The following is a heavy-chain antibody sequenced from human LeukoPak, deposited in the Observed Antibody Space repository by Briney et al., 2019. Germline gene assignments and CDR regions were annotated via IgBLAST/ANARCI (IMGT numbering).Heavy chain of an antibody. CDR2: ISSSSSYI. D-gene: IGHD6-25*01. J-gene: IGHJ4*02. CDR1: GFIFSSYS. CDR3: ARDPRAATAY. Sequence: GGSLRLSCAASGFIFSSYSMNWVRQAPGKGLEWVSSISSSSSYIYYADSVKGRFTISRDNAKNSLYLQMNSLRAEDTAVYYCARDPRAATAYWGQGTLVTVSS. V-gene: IGHV3-21*01.